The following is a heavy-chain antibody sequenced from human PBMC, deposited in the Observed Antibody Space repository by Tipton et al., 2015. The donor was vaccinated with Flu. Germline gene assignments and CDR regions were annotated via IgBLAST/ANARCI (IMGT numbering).Heavy chain of an antibody. CDR1: GYSISSGYN. D-gene: IGHD4-11*01. J-gene: IGHJ5*01. CDR2: ICQSGNT. V-gene: IGHV4-38-2*01. CDR3: ARRDYGNYVSDPKNWFDS. Sequence: TLSLTCAVSGYSISSGYNWGWIRQPPRKGLQWIGNICQSGNTYYNLSLKSRVTMSVDRSRNQFSLRLTSVTAADTAVYYCARRDYGNYVSDPKNWFDSWGQGTPVTVSS.